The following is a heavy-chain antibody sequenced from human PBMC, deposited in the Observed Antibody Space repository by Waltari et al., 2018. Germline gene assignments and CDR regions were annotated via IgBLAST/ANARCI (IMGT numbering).Heavy chain of an antibody. CDR3: ARGIGYCTSTNCYPRPLYFDY. J-gene: IGHJ4*02. CDR1: GGSISNYY. D-gene: IGHD2-2*01. Sequence: QVQLQESGPGLVKPSETLSLTCTVSGGSISNYYWSWIRQPAGKGLEGIGRIYTRGTTNYTPSLKSRVTMSVDTSKNQFSLNLSSVTAADTAVYYCARGIGYCTSTNCYPRPLYFDYWGQGTLVTVSS. V-gene: IGHV4-4*07. CDR2: IYTRGTT.